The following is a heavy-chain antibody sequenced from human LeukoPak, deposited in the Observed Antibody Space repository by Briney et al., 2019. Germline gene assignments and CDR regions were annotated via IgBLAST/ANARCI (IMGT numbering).Heavy chain of an antibody. Sequence: GGSLRLSCAASGFTFDDYAMHWVRQAPGKGLEWVSLISGVGGSTYYADSVKGRFTISRDNSKNSLYLQMNSLRTEDTALYYCAKVSDIVATYGAFDIWGQGTMVTVSS. D-gene: IGHD5-12*01. V-gene: IGHV3-43*02. CDR2: ISGVGGST. CDR3: AKVSDIVATYGAFDI. J-gene: IGHJ3*02. CDR1: GFTFDDYA.